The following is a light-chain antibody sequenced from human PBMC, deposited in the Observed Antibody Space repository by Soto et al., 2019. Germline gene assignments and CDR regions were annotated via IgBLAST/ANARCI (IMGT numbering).Light chain of an antibody. J-gene: IGKJ1*01. Sequence: DIQMTQSPSTLSASVGDRVTITCRASQSISSWLDWYQQKLGKAPKLLIYKASSLESGVPSRFSGSGSGSEFTLTISSLQPDDFATYYCQQYNSFPTFGQGTKVEIK. CDR1: QSISSW. V-gene: IGKV1-5*03. CDR2: KAS. CDR3: QQYNSFPT.